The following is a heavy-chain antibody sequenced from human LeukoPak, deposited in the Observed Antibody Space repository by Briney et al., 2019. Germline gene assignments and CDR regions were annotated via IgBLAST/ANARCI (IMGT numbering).Heavy chain of an antibody. Sequence: PGGSLRLSCAASGLTFSSSVIHWVRQAPGKGLEWVSGTSDRGDYTYYADSVKGRFTISRDNSKNTLYLQMNSLRAEDTAVYYCATVAKLHSSGLPRDYWGQGTLVTVSS. J-gene: IGHJ4*02. CDR3: ATVAKLHSSGLPRDY. D-gene: IGHD5-12*01. CDR2: TSDRGDYT. V-gene: IGHV3-23*01. CDR1: GLTFSSSV.